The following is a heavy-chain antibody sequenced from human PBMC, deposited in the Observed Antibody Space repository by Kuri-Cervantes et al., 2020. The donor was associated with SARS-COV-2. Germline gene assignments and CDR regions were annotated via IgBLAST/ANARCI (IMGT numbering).Heavy chain of an antibody. V-gene: IGHV1-69*13. CDR3: ARGGSGYYYYYYYGMDV. CDR2: IMPIFGTA. Sequence: SVKVSCKASGGTLNTYSFSWVRQAPGQGLEWVGGIMPIFGTANYAQKFQGRVTITADESTSTAYMELSSLRSEDTAVYYCARGGSGYYYYYYYGMDVWGQGTTVTVSS. CDR1: GGTLNTYS. D-gene: IGHD3-3*01. J-gene: IGHJ6*02.